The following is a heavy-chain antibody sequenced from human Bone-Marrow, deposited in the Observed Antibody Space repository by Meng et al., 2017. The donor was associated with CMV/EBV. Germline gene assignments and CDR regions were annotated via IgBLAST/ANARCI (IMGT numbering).Heavy chain of an antibody. CDR3: ARDRIVGATEGEFDY. J-gene: IGHJ4*02. V-gene: IGHV1-2*02. CDR2: INPNSGGT. D-gene: IGHD1-26*01. Sequence: ASVKVSCKASGYTFTGYYMHWVRQAPGQGLEWMGWINPNSGGTNYAQKFQGRVTMTRDTSISRAYMELSRLRSDDTAVYYCARDRIVGATEGEFDYWGQGTLVTVSS. CDR1: GYTFTGYY.